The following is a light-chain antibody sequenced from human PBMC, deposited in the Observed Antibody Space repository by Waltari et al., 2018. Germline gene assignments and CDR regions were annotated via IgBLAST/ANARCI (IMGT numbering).Light chain of an antibody. CDR3: QVWDSSSDRPV. J-gene: IGLJ3*02. V-gene: IGLV3-21*02. CDR1: NIGGKT. Sequence: SYVLTQPPSVSVAPGQTATITCGGNNIGGKTVHWYQQKPGQAPVLVVYDDYYRPSGIPERFSGSNSGNMAALTISWVEAGDEADYYCQVWDSSSDRPVFGGGTKVFVL. CDR2: DDY.